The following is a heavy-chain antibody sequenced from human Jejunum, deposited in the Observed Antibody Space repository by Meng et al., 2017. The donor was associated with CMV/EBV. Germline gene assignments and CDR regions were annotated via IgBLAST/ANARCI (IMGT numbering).Heavy chain of an antibody. D-gene: IGHD3-3*01. CDR2: TYYKSKWYN. CDR3: ARRTYFDFWSGHYGDYGLDV. CDR1: AP. V-gene: IGHV6-1*01. Sequence: APWTCIRHSPSRGLEWLGRTYYKSKWYNDYAESVKGRITINPDISKNQVSLQLNSVISEDTAVYYCARRTYFDFWSGHYGDYGLDVWGQGTAVTVSS. J-gene: IGHJ6*02.